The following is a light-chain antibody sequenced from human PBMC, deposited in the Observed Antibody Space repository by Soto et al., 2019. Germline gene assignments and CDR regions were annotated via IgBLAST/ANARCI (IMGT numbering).Light chain of an antibody. CDR1: SSDVGGYNY. CDR3: SSYAGSNKGDV. CDR2: EVS. V-gene: IGLV2-8*01. J-gene: IGLJ1*01. Sequence: SARTQPPSATGAPRRAGTITSTGTSSDVGGYNYVSWYQQHPGKAPKLMIYEVSKRPSGVPDRFSGSKSGNTASLTVSGLQAEDEADYYCSSYAGSNKGDVFGTGTNSPS.